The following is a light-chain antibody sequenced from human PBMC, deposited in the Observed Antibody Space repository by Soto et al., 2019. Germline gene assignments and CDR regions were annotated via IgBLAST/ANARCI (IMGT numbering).Light chain of an antibody. V-gene: IGKV1-5*01. Sequence: DIQMTQSPSTLSASVGDRVTITCRASQSIGSWLAWYQQKPGKAPKLLIYDASSLESGVPSRFSGSGSGTEFTLTISSLQPDDFATYYCQQYNSYWTFGQGTKV. CDR1: QSIGSW. CDR3: QQYNSYWT. J-gene: IGKJ1*01. CDR2: DAS.